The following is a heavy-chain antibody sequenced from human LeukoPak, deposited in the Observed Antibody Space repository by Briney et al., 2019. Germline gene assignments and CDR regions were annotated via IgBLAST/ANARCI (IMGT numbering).Heavy chain of an antibody. J-gene: IGHJ4*02. CDR2: IYYSGST. CDR1: GGSISSYY. D-gene: IGHD2-2*02. CDR3: ARGGRYCSSTSCYKAPHDY. V-gene: IGHV4-59*01. Sequence: SETLSLTCTVSGGSISSYYWSWIRQPPGKGLEWIGYIYYSGSTNYNPSLKSRVTISVDTSKNQFSLKLSSVTAADTAVYYCARGGRYCSSTSCYKAPHDYWGQGTLVTVSS.